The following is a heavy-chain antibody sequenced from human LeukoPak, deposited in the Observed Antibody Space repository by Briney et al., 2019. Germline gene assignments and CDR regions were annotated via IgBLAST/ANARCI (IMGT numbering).Heavy chain of an antibody. D-gene: IGHD6-13*01. CDR1: GYSFTSYW. J-gene: IGHJ4*02. Sequence: GESLKISCKGSGYSFTSYWIGWVRQMPGKGLEWMGIIYPGDSDTRYSPSFQGQVTISADKSISTAYLQWSSLKASDTAMYYCARGGLAAGAAFASYFDYWGQGTLVTVSS. CDR3: ARGGLAAGAAFASYFDY. V-gene: IGHV5-51*01. CDR2: IYPGDSDT.